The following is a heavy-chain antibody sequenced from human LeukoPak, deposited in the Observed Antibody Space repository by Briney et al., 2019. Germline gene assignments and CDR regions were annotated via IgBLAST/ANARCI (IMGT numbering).Heavy chain of an antibody. V-gene: IGHV3-53*01. J-gene: IGHJ6*02. CDR2: IYSGGRT. D-gene: IGHD3-10*01. CDR3: ARDSRFSDYYYGMDV. Sequence: PGGSLRLSCAASGFTVSTSYVSWVRQAPGKGLEWVSLIYSGGRTDYAGSVKGRFTISRDNSKNTLYLQMNSLRAEDTAVYYCARDSRFSDYYYGMDVWGQGTTVTVSS. CDR1: GFTVSTSY.